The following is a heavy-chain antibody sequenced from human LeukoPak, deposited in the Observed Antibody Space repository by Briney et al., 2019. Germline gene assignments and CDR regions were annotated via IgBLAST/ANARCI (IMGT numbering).Heavy chain of an antibody. CDR3: ARYSHASDY. V-gene: IGHV1-8*03. J-gene: IGHJ4*02. CDR2: MNPNSGNT. D-gene: IGHD5-18*01. CDR1: GYTFTGYY. Sequence: ASVKVSCKASGYTFTGYYMHWVRQAPGQGLEWMGWMNPNSGNTGYAQKFQGRVTITRNTSISTAYMELSSLRSEDTAVYYCARYSHASDYWGQGTLVTVSS.